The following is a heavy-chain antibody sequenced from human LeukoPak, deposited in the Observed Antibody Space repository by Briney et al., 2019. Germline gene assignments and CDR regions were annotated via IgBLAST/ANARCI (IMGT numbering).Heavy chain of an antibody. CDR2: ISYDGSYK. V-gene: IGHV3-30*18. CDR1: GFTFNNYG. D-gene: IGHD3-10*01. CDR3: AKDLHYGSADY. Sequence: GGSLRLSCAASGFTFNNYGMHWVRQAPGKGLEWVALISYDGSYKYHTESVKGRFTISRDNAKNALYLQMNSLRAEDTAVYYCAKDLHYGSADYWGQGTLVTVSS. J-gene: IGHJ4*02.